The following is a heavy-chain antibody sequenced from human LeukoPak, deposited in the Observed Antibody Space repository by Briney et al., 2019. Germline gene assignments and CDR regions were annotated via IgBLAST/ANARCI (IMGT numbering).Heavy chain of an antibody. Sequence: ASVTVSCKASGCTFTSYYLYWMRQPPGQGLEWMGWINPDSGGTNYAQKFQGRVTMTRDTSISTAYMELSRLTSDDTAVFYCARGHHYFVSGSYYNFWGQGTLVTVSS. CDR1: GCTFTSYY. V-gene: IGHV1-2*02. CDR3: ARGHHYFVSGSYYNF. CDR2: INPDSGGT. J-gene: IGHJ4*02. D-gene: IGHD3-10*01.